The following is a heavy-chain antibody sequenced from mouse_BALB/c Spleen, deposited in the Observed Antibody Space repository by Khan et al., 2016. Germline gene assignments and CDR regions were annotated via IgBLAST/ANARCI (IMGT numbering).Heavy chain of an antibody. Sequence: EVKLLESGGGLVQPGGSLNLSCAASGFDFSRYWMSWARQAPGKGQEWIGELNPGSSKINYTPALKDKFIISRDNAKNTLYLQMSKWRAEDTALYYCARLGYYGAMDYWGQGTSVTVSS. CDR2: LNPGSSKI. CDR1: GFDFSRYW. V-gene: IGHV4-2*02. J-gene: IGHJ4*01. CDR3: ARLGYYGAMDY. D-gene: IGHD2-3*01.